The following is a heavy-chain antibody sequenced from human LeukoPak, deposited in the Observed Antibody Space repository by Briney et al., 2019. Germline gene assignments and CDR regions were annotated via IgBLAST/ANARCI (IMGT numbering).Heavy chain of an antibody. CDR3: VSSPYYLDTEGY. J-gene: IGHJ4*02. V-gene: IGHV3-7*03. Sequence: GGSLRLSCAASGCTFNSYWISGVRQAPGKGLEWVANIKEDGSEKYYVDSVKGRFTISRDNAKNSLYLQMNSLRAEDTAVYYCVSSPYYLDTEGYWGQGTLVTVSS. CDR2: IKEDGSEK. D-gene: IGHD5-18*01. CDR1: GCTFNSYW.